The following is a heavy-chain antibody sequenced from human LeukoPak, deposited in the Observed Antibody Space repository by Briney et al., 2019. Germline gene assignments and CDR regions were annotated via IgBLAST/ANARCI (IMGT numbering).Heavy chain of an antibody. CDR3: ARGYCSSTSCYAYYYYMDV. V-gene: IGHV1-18*01. D-gene: IGHD2-2*01. CDR1: GGTFSSYA. J-gene: IGHJ6*03. Sequence: ASVKVSCKASGGTFSSYAISWVRQAPGQGLEWMGWISAYNGNTNYAQKLQGRVTMTTDSSTSTAYMELRSLRSDDTAVYYCARGYCSSTSCYAYYYYMDVWGKGTTVTVSS. CDR2: ISAYNGNT.